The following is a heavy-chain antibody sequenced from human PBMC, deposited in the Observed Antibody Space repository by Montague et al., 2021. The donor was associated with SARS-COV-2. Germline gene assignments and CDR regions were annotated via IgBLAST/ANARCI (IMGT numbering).Heavy chain of an antibody. CDR1: GGSISSYY. CDR2: IYHSGST. CDR3: ARQEPIVVVVAAARGWFDP. D-gene: IGHD2-15*01. V-gene: IGHV4-59*04. J-gene: IGHJ5*02. Sequence: SETLSLTCTVSGGSISSYYWSWIRQPPGKGLEWIGYIYHSGSTYYNPSLKSRVTISVDTSKNQFSLKLSSVTAADTAVYYCARQEPIVVVVAAARGWFDPWGQGTLVTVSS.